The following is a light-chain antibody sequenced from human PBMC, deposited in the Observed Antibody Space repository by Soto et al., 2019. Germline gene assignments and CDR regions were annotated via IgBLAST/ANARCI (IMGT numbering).Light chain of an antibody. V-gene: IGKV4-1*01. CDR1: QSVLYSSNNKNY. Sequence: DIVMTQSPDSLAVSLGERATINCKSSQSVLYSSNNKNYLAWYQQKPGQPPKLLIYWASTRESGVPDRFSGRGSGTAFTLTISSLQAEDVAVYYCQQYYSTLFTFGPGTKVDIK. J-gene: IGKJ3*01. CDR2: WAS. CDR3: QQYYSTLFT.